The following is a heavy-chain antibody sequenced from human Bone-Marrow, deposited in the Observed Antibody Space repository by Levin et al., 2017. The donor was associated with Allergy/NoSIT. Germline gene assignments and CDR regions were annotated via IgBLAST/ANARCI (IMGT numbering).Heavy chain of an antibody. CDR2: IKSKTDGGTT. D-gene: IGHD2-15*01. Sequence: GGSLRLSCAASGFTFSNAWMSWVRQAPGKGLEWVGRIKSKTDGGTTDYAAPVKGRFTISRDDSKNTLYLQMNSLKTEDTAVYYCTPEGAVVDRAGRPFDPWGQGTLVTVSS. CDR3: TPEGAVVDRAGRPFDP. V-gene: IGHV3-15*01. CDR1: GFTFSNAW. J-gene: IGHJ5*02.